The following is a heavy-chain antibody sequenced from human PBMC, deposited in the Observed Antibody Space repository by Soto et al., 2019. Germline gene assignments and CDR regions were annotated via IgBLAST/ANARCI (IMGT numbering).Heavy chain of an antibody. J-gene: IGHJ4*02. CDR2: IYSSGSA. V-gene: IGHV4-4*07. D-gene: IGHD2-2*01. CDR1: GGSIRSGY. CDR3: AREVDFYYFDY. Sequence: SETLSLTCTVSGGSIRSGYWNWIRQPAGKGLEWIGRIYSSGSANYNPSLQSRVIMSVDTSKNQFSLKLSSVTAADTAVYYCAREVDFYYFDYWGQGAPVTVSS.